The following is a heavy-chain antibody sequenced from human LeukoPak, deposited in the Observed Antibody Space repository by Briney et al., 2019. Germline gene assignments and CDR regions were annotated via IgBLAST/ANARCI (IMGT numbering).Heavy chain of an antibody. CDR1: GYTFTSFG. CDR2: SSAYNGNT. Sequence: GASVKVSCKASGYTFTSFGISRVRQAPGQGLEWMGWSSAYNGNTNYAQKFQGRVTMTTDTSTSTAYMEVRSLRSDDTAVYYCTRDLGVDTTMIFFAYWGQGSLVTVSS. CDR3: TRDLGVDTTMIFFAY. V-gene: IGHV1-18*01. J-gene: IGHJ4*02. D-gene: IGHD5-18*01.